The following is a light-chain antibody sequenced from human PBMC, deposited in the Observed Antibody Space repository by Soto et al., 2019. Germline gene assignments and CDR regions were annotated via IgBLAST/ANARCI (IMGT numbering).Light chain of an antibody. CDR2: EVN. Sequence: QSVLTQPPSASGSPGQSVAISCTGTSSDVGGYNYVSWYQQHPGKAPKLMIYEVNKRPSGVPDRFSGSKSGNTASLTVSGLQAEDEADYYCSSYTSGISYIFGTGTKVTVL. V-gene: IGLV2-8*01. CDR3: SSYTSGISYI. CDR1: SSDVGGYNY. J-gene: IGLJ1*01.